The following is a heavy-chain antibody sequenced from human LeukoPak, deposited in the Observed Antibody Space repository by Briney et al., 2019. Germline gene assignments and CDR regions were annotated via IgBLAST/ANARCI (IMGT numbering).Heavy chain of an antibody. V-gene: IGHV4-34*01. CDR1: GGSFSNNY. CDR2: INHSGST. CDR3: AREDDSSGLRVAFDI. D-gene: IGHD3-22*01. J-gene: IGHJ3*02. Sequence: SETLSLTCAVYGGSFSNNYWSWVSQPPGKGREWIGEINHSGSTYYNPSLKSRVTISVDTSKNQFSLKLSSVTAADTAVYYCAREDDSSGLRVAFDIWGQGTMVTVSS.